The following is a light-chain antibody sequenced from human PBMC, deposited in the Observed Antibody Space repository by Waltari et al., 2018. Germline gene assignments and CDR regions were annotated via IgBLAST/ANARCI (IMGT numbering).Light chain of an antibody. CDR2: VNSDGSH. Sequence: QLVLTQPPSASASLGASVKLTCTLSSGHSDYAIAWHQQQPRKGPRYLMRVNSDGSHKKGDGIPDRFSGSRSWAERFLTISSLQSEDEADYFCQTWGFGIEVFGGGTKLTVL. J-gene: IGLJ3*02. CDR1: SGHSDYA. CDR3: QTWGFGIEV. V-gene: IGLV4-69*01.